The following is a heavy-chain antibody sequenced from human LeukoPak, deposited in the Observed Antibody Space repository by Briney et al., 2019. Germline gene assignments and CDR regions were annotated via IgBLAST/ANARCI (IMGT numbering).Heavy chain of an antibody. CDR3: ARGLRGSSGYSPFGY. Sequence: SETLSLTCAVYGGSFSCYYWSWIRQPPRKGLEWIGEINHSGSTNYNPSLKSRVTISVDTSKNQFSLKLSSVTAADTAVYYCARGLRGSSGYSPFGYWGQGTLVTVSS. V-gene: IGHV4-34*01. CDR2: INHSGST. J-gene: IGHJ4*02. D-gene: IGHD3-22*01. CDR1: GGSFSCYY.